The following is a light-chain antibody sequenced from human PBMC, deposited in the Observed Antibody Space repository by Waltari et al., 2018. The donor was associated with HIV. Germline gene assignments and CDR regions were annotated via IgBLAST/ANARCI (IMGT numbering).Light chain of an antibody. V-gene: IGLV1-44*01. Sequence: QSVLTQPPSTSGTPGQRVTISCSGSSSNIGSNTVNWYQHLPGTAPKHLIYGNNQQPSGVPDRFSGSKSGTSASLAISGLQSENEADYYCAAWDDSLNGLWVFGGGTKLTVL. CDR1: SSNIGSNT. CDR3: AAWDDSLNGLWV. J-gene: IGLJ3*02. CDR2: GNN.